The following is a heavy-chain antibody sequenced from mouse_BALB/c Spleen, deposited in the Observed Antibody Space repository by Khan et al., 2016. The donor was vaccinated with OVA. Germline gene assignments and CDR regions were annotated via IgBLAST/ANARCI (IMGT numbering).Heavy chain of an antibody. J-gene: IGHJ3*01. CDR1: GDSITSGY. V-gene: IGHV3-8*02. CDR2: ILYSGST. Sequence: EVQLQESGPRLVKPSQTLSLTCYVTGDSITSGYWCWIRKFPGNKREYRGYILYSGSTYYNPSLKSRISITRHTSQNQYYLQLKSVTTEDTATYYCARTTYRYSIAYWRHETLITVSA. CDR3: ARTTYRYSIAY. D-gene: IGHD2-14*01.